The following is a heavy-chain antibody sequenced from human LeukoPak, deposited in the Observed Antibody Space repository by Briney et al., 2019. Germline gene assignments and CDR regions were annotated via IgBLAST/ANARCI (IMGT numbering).Heavy chain of an antibody. D-gene: IGHD6-13*01. V-gene: IGHV3-53*01. J-gene: IGHJ4*02. CDR1: GLTVSSKD. CDR3: AKGRTGYIPDS. Sequence: AGGSLRLSCAASGLTVSSKDMSWVRQAPGKGLEWVSVIYSGGSTYYADSVKGRFTISRDNSKSTLYLQMNSLRVEDTAVYYCAKGRTGYIPDSWGQGTLVTVSS. CDR2: IYSGGST.